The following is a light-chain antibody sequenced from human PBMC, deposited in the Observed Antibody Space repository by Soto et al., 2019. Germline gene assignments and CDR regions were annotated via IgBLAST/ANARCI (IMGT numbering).Light chain of an antibody. V-gene: IGKV1-6*01. CDR1: QGITTH. CDR3: LQDYNYPYT. CDR2: AAS. Sequence: AIQMTQSPSSLSASVGDRVTITCRASQGITTHLGWFQQKPGRAPKLLIYAASSLQTGVPSRFSGSGSGTDFTLTISSLQPEDFATYYCLQDYNYPYTFGQGTKLDIK. J-gene: IGKJ2*01.